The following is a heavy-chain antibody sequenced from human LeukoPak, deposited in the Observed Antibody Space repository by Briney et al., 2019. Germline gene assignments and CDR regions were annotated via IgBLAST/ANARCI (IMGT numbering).Heavy chain of an antibody. J-gene: IGHJ3*02. CDR1: GFTLSNHA. CDR2: INESGGTT. Sequence: GGSLRLSCAASGFTLSNHAMTWVRQAPGKGLECVSGINESGGTTYYADSVKGRFTISRGNSKNTLYLQMNSLRAEDTAVYYCANQGNYYGSGSYFDIWGQGTMVTVSS. D-gene: IGHD3-10*01. V-gene: IGHV3-23*01. CDR3: ANQGNYYGSGSYFDI.